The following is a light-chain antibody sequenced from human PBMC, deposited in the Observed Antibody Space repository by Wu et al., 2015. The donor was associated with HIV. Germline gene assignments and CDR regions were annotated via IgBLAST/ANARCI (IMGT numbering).Light chain of an antibody. V-gene: IGKV3-11*01. CDR2: DAS. CDR3: QQRSKWPLT. CDR1: QSVSRY. Sequence: EIVLTQSPATLSLSPGERATLSCRASQSVSRYLAWYQQKPGQAPRLLIYDASNRATGIPARFSGSGSGTDFTLTISSLEPEDFAVYYCQQRSKWPLTFGGGTQVEIK. J-gene: IGKJ4*01.